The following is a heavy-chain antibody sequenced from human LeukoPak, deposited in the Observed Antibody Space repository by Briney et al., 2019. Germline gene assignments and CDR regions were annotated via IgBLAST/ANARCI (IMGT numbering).Heavy chain of an antibody. CDR1: GFTFSSYA. Sequence: GGSLRLSCAASGFTFSSYAMSWVRQAPGKGLEWVSAISGSGGSTYYADSVKGRFTISRDNSKSTLYLQMNSLRAEDTAVYYCAKVPPGSRGGVVYYFDYWGQGTLVTVSS. J-gene: IGHJ4*02. CDR3: AKVPPGSRGGVVYYFDY. V-gene: IGHV3-23*01. D-gene: IGHD6-13*01. CDR2: ISGSGGST.